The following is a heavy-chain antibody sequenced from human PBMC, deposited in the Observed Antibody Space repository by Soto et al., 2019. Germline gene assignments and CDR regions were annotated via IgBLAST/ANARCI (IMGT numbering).Heavy chain of an antibody. CDR3: ARGLATLPVFAFDV. Sequence: QMTLKESGPTLVKPTQTLTLTCSFSGFSLSTSGVGVGWVRQPPGKALEWLALIYWSGDEHYRASLKSRLTITKGTSKNQVVLIMTNMDPVDTATYYCARGLATLPVFAFDVWGQGTTVTVSS. J-gene: IGHJ3*01. CDR1: GFSLSTSGVG. D-gene: IGHD6-6*01. CDR2: IYWSGDE. V-gene: IGHV2-5*01.